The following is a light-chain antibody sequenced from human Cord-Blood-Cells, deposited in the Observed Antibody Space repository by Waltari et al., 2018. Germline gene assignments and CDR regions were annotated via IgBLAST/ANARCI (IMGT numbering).Light chain of an antibody. CDR2: DVS. CDR3: SSYTSSSTPVV. CDR1: SSDVGGYNY. V-gene: IGLV2-14*01. J-gene: IGLJ2*01. Sequence: QSALTQPASVSGSPGQSITISCTGTSSDVGGYNYVSWYQQHPGKAPKLMIYDVSNRPSWVSNRCSGSKSGNTASLTISGLQAEDEADYYCSSYTSSSTPVVFGGGTKLTVL.